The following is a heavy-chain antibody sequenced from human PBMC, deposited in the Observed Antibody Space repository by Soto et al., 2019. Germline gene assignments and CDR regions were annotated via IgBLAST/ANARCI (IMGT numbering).Heavy chain of an antibody. CDR2: ISAYNGNT. J-gene: IGHJ4*02. D-gene: IGHD2-15*01. Sequence: QVQLVQSGAEVKKTGASVKVSCKASGYTFTSYGSSCVRQAPVQWLEWMGLISAYNGNTNYAQTLQVRVTMTTDTSTSTAYMELRSLISDDTAVYYCAREVGDYYCSCGSGYSLGYWGQGTLVTVSA. V-gene: IGHV1-18*01. CDR3: AREVGDYYCSCGSGYSLGY. CDR1: GYTFTSYG.